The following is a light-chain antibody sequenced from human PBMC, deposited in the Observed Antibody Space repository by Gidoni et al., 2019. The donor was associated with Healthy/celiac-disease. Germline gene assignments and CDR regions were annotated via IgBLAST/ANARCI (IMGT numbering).Light chain of an antibody. CDR3: QQYNNWPPLT. CDR2: GAS. CDR1: QSVSSN. Sequence: EIEMTPSPATLSVSPGERANLSCRASQSVSSNLAWYQQKPGQAPRLLIYGASTRATGIPARFSGSGYGTEFTLTISSLQSEDFAVYYCQQYNNWPPLTFGGGTKVEIK. V-gene: IGKV3-15*01. J-gene: IGKJ4*01.